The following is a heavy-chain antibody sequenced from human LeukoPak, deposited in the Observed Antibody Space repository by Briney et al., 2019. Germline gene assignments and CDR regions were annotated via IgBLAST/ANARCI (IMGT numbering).Heavy chain of an antibody. CDR1: GGSISSGSYY. J-gene: IGHJ5*02. CDR2: IYTGGRT. D-gene: IGHD2-15*01. CDR3: GRDGCSGGTCSPYH. V-gene: IGHV4-61*02. Sequence: SETLSLTCTVSGGSISSGSYYWSWIRQPAGKGLEWIGRIYTGGRTNYNPSLKSRVTISVDTSKNQFSLKLSSVTAADTAVYYCGRDGCSGGTCSPYHWGQGTLVTVSS.